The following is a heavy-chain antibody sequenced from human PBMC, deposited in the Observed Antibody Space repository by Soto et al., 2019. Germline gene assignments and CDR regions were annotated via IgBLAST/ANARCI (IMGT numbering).Heavy chain of an antibody. D-gene: IGHD1-7*01. V-gene: IGHV3-30-3*01. J-gene: IGHJ5*02. CDR2: VSYDETNI. CDR3: ARGLNWNYASNWFDP. Sequence: LRLSCAASGFSFSPSAMHWVRQAPGKGLEGVAVVSYDETNIYYAESVKGRFTISRDNANNSLYLQMNSLRAEDTAVHYCARGLNWNYASNWFDPWSQGTLITVPS. CDR1: GFSFSPSA.